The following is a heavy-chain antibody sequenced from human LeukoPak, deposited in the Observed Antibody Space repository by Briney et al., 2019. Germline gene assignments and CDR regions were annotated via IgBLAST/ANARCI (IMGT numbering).Heavy chain of an antibody. D-gene: IGHD2-2*02. CDR3: ARVRYCSSTSCYRSYYYYYYMDV. Sequence: SETLSLTCAVYGGSFSGYYWSWIRQPPGKGLEWIGEINHSGSTNYNPSLKSRVTISVDTSKNQFSLKLSSVTAADTAVYYCARVRYCSSTSCYRSYYYYYYMDVWGKGTTVTVSS. J-gene: IGHJ6*03. CDR2: INHSGST. CDR1: GGSFSGYY. V-gene: IGHV4-34*01.